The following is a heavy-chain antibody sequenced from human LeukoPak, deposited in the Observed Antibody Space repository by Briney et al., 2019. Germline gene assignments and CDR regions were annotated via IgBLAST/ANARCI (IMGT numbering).Heavy chain of an antibody. V-gene: IGHV1-69*13. CDR3: ARDQGGDSWFDP. CDR2: IVPIFATP. CDR1: GYTFTSYD. D-gene: IGHD4-17*01. Sequence: GASVKVSCKASGYTFTSYDINWVRQATGQGLEWMGGIVPIFATPNYAQKFQGRVTISADESTSTVYMELSSLTSEDTAVYYCARDQGGDSWFDPWGQGTLVTVSS. J-gene: IGHJ5*02.